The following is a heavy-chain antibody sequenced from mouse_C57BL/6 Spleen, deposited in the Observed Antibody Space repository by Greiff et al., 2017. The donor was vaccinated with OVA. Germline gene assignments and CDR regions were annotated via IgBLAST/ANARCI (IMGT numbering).Heavy chain of an antibody. CDR2: IDPEDGDT. Sequence: VQLKQSGAELVRPGASVKLSCTASGFNIKDYYMHWVKQRPEQGLEWIGRIDPEDGDTEYAPKFQGKATMTADTSSNTAYLQLSSLTSEDTAVYYCTVIYYDYDVWFAYWGQGTLVTVSA. J-gene: IGHJ3*01. CDR1: GFNIKDYY. V-gene: IGHV14-1*01. D-gene: IGHD2-4*01. CDR3: TVIYYDYDVWFAY.